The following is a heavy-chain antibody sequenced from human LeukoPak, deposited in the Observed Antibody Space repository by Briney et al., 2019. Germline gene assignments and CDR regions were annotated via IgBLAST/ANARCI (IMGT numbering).Heavy chain of an antibody. V-gene: IGHV4-34*01. CDR3: ARKYYYYGMDV. CDR1: GGSFSGYY. CDR2: INHSGST. Sequence: SETLSLTCAVYGGSFSGYYWSWIRQPPGKGLEWVGEINHSGSTNYNPSLKSRVTISVDTSKNQFSLKLSSVTAADTAVYYCARKYYYYGMDVWGQGTTVTVSS. J-gene: IGHJ6*02.